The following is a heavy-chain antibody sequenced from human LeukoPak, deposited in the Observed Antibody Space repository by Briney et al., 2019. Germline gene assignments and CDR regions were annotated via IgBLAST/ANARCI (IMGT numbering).Heavy chain of an antibody. V-gene: IGHV4-31*03. Sequence: PSETLSLTCTVSGGSISSGGYYWSWIRQHPGKGLEWIGYIYYSGSTYYNPSLKSRVTISVDTSKNQFSLKLSSVTAADTAVYYCARGRAGTCDYWGQGTLVTVSS. CDR2: IYYSGST. D-gene: IGHD6-19*01. J-gene: IGHJ4*02. CDR1: GGSISSGGYY. CDR3: ARGRAGTCDY.